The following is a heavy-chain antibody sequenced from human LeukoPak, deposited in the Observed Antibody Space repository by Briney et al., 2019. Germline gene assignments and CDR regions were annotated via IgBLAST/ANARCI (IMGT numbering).Heavy chain of an antibody. V-gene: IGHV4-61*01. J-gene: IGHJ4*02. CDR1: GGSVSSGSYY. CDR2: IYYSGST. D-gene: IGHD3-10*01. Sequence: PSETLSLTCTVSGGSVSSGSYYWSWIRRPPGKGLEWIGYIYYSGSTNYNPSLKSRVTISVDTSKNQFSLKLSSVAAADTAVYYCARMYYYGSGSYYTLIDYWGQGTLVTVSS. CDR3: ARMYYYGSGSYYTLIDY.